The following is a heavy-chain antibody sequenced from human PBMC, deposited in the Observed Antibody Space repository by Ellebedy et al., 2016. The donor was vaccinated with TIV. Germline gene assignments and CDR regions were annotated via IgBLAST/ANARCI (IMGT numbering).Heavy chain of an antibody. D-gene: IGHD6-25*01. V-gene: IGHV1-18*04. Sequence: ASVKVSCKASGYTFTGYYMHWVRQAPGQGLEWMGWISAYNGNTNYAQKLQGRVTMTTDTSTSTAYMELRSLRSDDTAVYYCTLGSSDVDYWGQGTLVTVSS. CDR1: GYTFTGYY. CDR3: TLGSSDVDY. CDR2: ISAYNGNT. J-gene: IGHJ4*02.